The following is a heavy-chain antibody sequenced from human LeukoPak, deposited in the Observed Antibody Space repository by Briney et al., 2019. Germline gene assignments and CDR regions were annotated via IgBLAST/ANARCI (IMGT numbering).Heavy chain of an antibody. J-gene: IGHJ4*02. CDR3: ARGDIAARDFDY. CDR1: GYTFTSYG. CDR2: IIPIFGTA. V-gene: IGHV1-69*05. D-gene: IGHD6-6*01. Sequence: SVKVSCKASGYTFTSYGINWVRQAPGQGLEWMGGIIPIFGTANYAQKFQGRVTITTDESTSTAYMELSSLRSEDTAVYYCARGDIAARDFDYWGQGTLVTVSS.